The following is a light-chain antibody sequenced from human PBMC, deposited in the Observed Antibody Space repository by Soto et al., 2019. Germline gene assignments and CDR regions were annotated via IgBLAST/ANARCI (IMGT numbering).Light chain of an antibody. CDR1: QSVSRSY. CDR3: QQYSISPYT. Sequence: EIVLTQSPGTLSLSPGERATLSCRASQSVSRSYLAWYQQRPGQAPRLLIYGASSRATGIPDRFSGSGSQTDFTLTISRLEPEDFAVYYCQQYSISPYTFGQGTKLEIK. CDR2: GAS. V-gene: IGKV3-20*01. J-gene: IGKJ2*01.